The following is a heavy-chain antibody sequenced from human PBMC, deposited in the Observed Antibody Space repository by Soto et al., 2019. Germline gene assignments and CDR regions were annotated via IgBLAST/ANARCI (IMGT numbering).Heavy chain of an antibody. Sequence: SEPLSLTCTVSGGSISSSSYYWGWIRQPPGKGLEWIGSIYYSGSTYYNPSLKSRVTISVDTSKNQFSLKLSSVTAADTAVYYCASFVDTPNWFDPWGQGTLVTVSS. V-gene: IGHV4-39*01. CDR1: GGSISSSSYY. CDR3: ASFVDTPNWFDP. CDR2: IYYSGST. D-gene: IGHD5-18*01. J-gene: IGHJ5*02.